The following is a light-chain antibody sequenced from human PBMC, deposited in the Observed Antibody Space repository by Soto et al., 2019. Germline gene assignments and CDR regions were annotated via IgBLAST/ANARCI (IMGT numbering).Light chain of an antibody. V-gene: IGKV1D-13*01. CDR3: QQYDNYRA. CDR2: DAS. J-gene: IGKJ1*01. Sequence: IQLTQSPSSLSASVGDRVTITCRVSQGINSYLNWYRQKPGKAPKLLIYDASTLESGVPSRFSGSGSGTEFTLAISSLQPDDFATYYCQQYDNYRAFGQGTKVGIK. CDR1: QGINSY.